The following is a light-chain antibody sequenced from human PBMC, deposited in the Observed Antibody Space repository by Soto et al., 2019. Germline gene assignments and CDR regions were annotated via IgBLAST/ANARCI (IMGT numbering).Light chain of an antibody. CDR2: GAS. V-gene: IGKV3-15*01. J-gene: IGKJ1*01. Sequence: EIVMTQSPATLSVSPGERATLSCRASQSVSNYLAWYQQKPGQAPRLLFYGASTRVTGIPVRCSGSGSGTEFSLTISSLESEDVAVYYCQQYENWPRTFGQGTKVDIK. CDR3: QQYENWPRT. CDR1: QSVSNY.